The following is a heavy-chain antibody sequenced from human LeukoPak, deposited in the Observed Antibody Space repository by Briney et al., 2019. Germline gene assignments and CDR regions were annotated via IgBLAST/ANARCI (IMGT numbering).Heavy chain of an antibody. Sequence: QPGGSLRLSCAASGFTFSSYGMHWVRQAPGKGLEWVAVIWFDGSNKYYADSVKGRFTISRDNSKNTLYLQMNSLRAEDTAVYYCARGSLDGTYTFDIWGQGAMVTVSS. D-gene: IGHD1-1*01. CDR3: ARGSLDGTYTFDI. J-gene: IGHJ3*02. CDR2: IWFDGSNK. CDR1: GFTFSSYG. V-gene: IGHV3-33*01.